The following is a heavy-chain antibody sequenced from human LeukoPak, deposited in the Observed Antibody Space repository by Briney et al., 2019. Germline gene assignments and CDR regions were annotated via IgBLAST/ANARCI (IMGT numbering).Heavy chain of an antibody. CDR1: GLTFRSYV. V-gene: IGHV3-30*04. Sequence: GGSLRLSCAASGLTFRSYVMHWVRQAPGKGLESVAVISYEGSNKYDADSVKGRFTISRDNSKNTLYLQMNSLRSEDTAVYYCARDATGDGDLESWGQGTLVTVSP. CDR3: ARDATGDGDLES. J-gene: IGHJ5*02. D-gene: IGHD4-17*01. CDR2: ISYEGSNK.